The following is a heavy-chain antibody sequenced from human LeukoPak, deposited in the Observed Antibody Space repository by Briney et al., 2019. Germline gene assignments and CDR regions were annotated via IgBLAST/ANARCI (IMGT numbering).Heavy chain of an antibody. Sequence: QTGGSLRLSCSTSGFTFITYGMSWVRQAPGKGLEWVSVISGSGSTTYYADSVKGRFTISRDNSKNTLYLQMNSLRAEDTAVYYCARPRGYDSSGYYYSYFDYWGQGTLVTVSS. CDR1: GFTFITYG. CDR2: ISGSGSTT. D-gene: IGHD3-22*01. CDR3: ARPRGYDSSGYYYSYFDY. V-gene: IGHV3-23*01. J-gene: IGHJ4*02.